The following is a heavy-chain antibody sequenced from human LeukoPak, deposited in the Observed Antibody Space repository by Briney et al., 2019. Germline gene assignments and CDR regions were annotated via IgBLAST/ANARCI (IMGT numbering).Heavy chain of an antibody. J-gene: IGHJ4*02. D-gene: IGHD2-15*01. CDR1: GFTFSSYG. CDR3: ARHYFHGSGHGGH. V-gene: IGHV3-30*03. CDR2: ISYDGSNK. Sequence: PGRSLRLSCAASGFTFSSYGMHWVRQAPGKGLEWVAVISYDGSNKYYADSVKGRFTISRDNSKNTLYLQMNSLRAEDTAVYYCARHYFHGSGHGGHWGQGTLVTVSS.